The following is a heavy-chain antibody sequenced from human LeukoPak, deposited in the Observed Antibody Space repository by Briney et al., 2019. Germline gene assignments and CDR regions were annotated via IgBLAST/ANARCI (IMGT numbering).Heavy chain of an antibody. Sequence: SETLSLTCAVYGGSFSGYYWSWIRQPPGKGLEWIGEINHSGSTNYNPSLKSRVTISVDTSKNQFSLKLSSVTAADRAVYYCAGALPAAHYGMDVWGQGTTVTVSS. CDR1: GGSFSGYY. J-gene: IGHJ6*02. CDR2: INHSGST. V-gene: IGHV4-34*01. D-gene: IGHD2-2*01. CDR3: AGALPAAHYGMDV.